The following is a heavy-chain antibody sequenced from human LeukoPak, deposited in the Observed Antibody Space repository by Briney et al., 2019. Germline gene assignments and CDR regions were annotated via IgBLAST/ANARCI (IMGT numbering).Heavy chain of an antibody. D-gene: IGHD6-13*01. CDR1: GFAFSSYA. CDR2: ISYDGSNK. V-gene: IGHV3-30*04. CDR3: ARDLAAAGTNFDY. Sequence: GGSLRLSCAASGFAFSSYAIHWVRQAPGKGLEWVAVISYDGSNKYYADSVKARFTISRDNSKNTLYLQMNSLRAEDTAVYYCARDLAAAGTNFDYWGQGTLVTVSS. J-gene: IGHJ4*02.